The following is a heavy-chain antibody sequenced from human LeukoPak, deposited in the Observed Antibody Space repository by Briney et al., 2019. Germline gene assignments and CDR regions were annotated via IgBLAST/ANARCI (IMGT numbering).Heavy chain of an antibody. V-gene: IGHV3-30*18. Sequence: PGGSLRLSCAASGFTFNSYGMHWVRQAPGKGLEWVALISYDGSNKYYVDSVKGRFTISRDNSKNTLYLQMNSLRAEDTAVYYCAKVGYSYGHYYYYMDVWGKGTTVTVSS. CDR3: AKVGYSYGHYYYYMDV. CDR1: GFTFNSYG. D-gene: IGHD5-18*01. CDR2: ISYDGSNK. J-gene: IGHJ6*03.